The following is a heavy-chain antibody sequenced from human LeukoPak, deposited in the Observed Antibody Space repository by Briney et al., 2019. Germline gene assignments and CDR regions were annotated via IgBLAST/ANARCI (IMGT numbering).Heavy chain of an antibody. J-gene: IGHJ4*02. CDR2: IYHSGST. D-gene: IGHD6-19*01. V-gene: IGHV4-30-2*01. CDR3: ASGGSSGWSGDFDY. Sequence: SETLSLTCAVSGGSISSGGYSWSWIRQPPGKGLERIGYIYHSGSTYYNPSLKSRVTISVDRSKNQFSLKLSSVTAADTAVYYCASGGSSGWSGDFDYWGQGTLVTVSS. CDR1: GGSISSGGYS.